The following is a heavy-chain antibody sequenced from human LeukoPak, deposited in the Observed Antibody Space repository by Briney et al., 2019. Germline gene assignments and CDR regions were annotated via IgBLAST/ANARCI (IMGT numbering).Heavy chain of an antibody. CDR2: ISRSSSQI. CDR3: AREGELGSPYNWFDP. CDR1: GXTFSSYS. Sequence: PGGSLRLSCAASGXTFSSYSMNWVRQAPGKGLEWVSSISRSSSQIYYADSVKGRFTVSRDNAKNSLFLQMSSLRAEDTAVYYCAREGELGSPYNWFDPWGQGTLVSVSS. V-gene: IGHV3-21*01. J-gene: IGHJ5*02. D-gene: IGHD7-27*01.